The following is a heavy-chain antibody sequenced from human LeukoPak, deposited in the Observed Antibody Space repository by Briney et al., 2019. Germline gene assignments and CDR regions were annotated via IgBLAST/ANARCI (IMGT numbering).Heavy chain of an antibody. CDR1: GYTFTSYG. CDR3: ARITARITMIVVVPSHAFDI. CDR2: ISPYNGNT. J-gene: IGHJ3*02. V-gene: IGHV1-18*01. D-gene: IGHD3-22*01. Sequence: ASVKVSCKASGYTFTSYGISWVRQAPGQGLEWMGWISPYNGNTNYAQKLQGRVTMTTDTSTSTAYMGLRSLRSDDTAVYYCARITARITMIVVVPSHAFDIWGQGTMVTVSS.